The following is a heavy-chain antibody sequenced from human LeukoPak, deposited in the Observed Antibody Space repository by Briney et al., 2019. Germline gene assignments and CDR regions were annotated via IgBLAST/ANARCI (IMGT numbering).Heavy chain of an antibody. CDR1: GFTFSSYE. Sequence: GGSLRLSCAASGFTFSSYEMSWVRQAPGKGLEWVSYISSSGSTIYYADSVKGRFTISRDNAKNSLYLQMNSLRAEDTAVYYCARGHSCSGGSCFFDYWGQGTLVTVSS. D-gene: IGHD2-15*01. CDR3: ARGHSCSGGSCFFDY. J-gene: IGHJ4*02. V-gene: IGHV3-48*03. CDR2: ISSSGSTI.